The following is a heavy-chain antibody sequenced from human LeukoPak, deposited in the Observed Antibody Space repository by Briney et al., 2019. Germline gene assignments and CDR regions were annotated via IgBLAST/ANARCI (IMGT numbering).Heavy chain of an antibody. D-gene: IGHD5-12*01. CDR1: GYTLTELS. CDR3: AAKRVATIGLGY. CDR2: FDPEDGET. Sequence: ASVKVSCKVSGYTLTELSMHWVRQALGKGLEWMGGFDPEDGETIYAQKFQGRVTMTEDTSTDTAYMELSSLRSEDTAVYYCAAKRVATIGLGYWGQGTLVTVSS. J-gene: IGHJ4*02. V-gene: IGHV1-24*01.